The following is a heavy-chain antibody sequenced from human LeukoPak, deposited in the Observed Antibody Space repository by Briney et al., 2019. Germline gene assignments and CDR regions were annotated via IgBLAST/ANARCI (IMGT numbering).Heavy chain of an antibody. D-gene: IGHD5-24*01. CDR1: GGTFSSYA. Sequence: ASVKVSCKASGGTFSSYAISWVRQAPGQGLEWMGRIIPIFGTAYYAQKFQGRVTITTDESTSTAYMELSSLRSEDTAVYYCARDRGMATIKPFDYWGQGTLVTVSS. CDR2: IIPIFGTA. J-gene: IGHJ4*02. CDR3: ARDRGMATIKPFDY. V-gene: IGHV1-69*05.